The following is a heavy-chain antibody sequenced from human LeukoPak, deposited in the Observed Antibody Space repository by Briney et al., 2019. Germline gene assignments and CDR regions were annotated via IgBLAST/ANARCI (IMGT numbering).Heavy chain of an antibody. CDR3: ARSGGIVGATAPHYFDY. CDR1: GFTFSSYA. Sequence: GGSLRLSCAASGFTFSSYAMHWVRQAPGKGLEWVAVISYDGSNKYYADSVKGRFTISRDNSKNTLYLQMNSLRAEDTAAYYCARSGGIVGATAPHYFDYWGQGTLVTVSS. D-gene: IGHD1-26*01. CDR2: ISYDGSNK. J-gene: IGHJ4*02. V-gene: IGHV3-30-3*01.